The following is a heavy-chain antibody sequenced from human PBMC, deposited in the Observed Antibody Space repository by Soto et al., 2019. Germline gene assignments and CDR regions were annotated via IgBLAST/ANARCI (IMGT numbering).Heavy chain of an antibody. D-gene: IGHD3-22*01. V-gene: IGHV4-4*08. CDR3: ARDYYDSSDYTTNWFDP. J-gene: IGHJ5*02. Sequence: SETLSLTCTISGGSISSHFWTWIRQSPGKGLEWIGYIYQSGTTNYNPSLKSRLTISIDTSKNQFSLKLTSVTAADTAVYYCARDYYDSSDYTTNWFDPWGQGTLVT. CDR2: IYQSGTT. CDR1: GGSISSHF.